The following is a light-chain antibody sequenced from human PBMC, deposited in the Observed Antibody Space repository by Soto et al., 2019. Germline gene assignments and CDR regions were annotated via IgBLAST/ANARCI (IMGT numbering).Light chain of an antibody. J-gene: IGKJ4*01. Sequence: EIVLTQSPGTLSLSPGERATLSCRASQTVGNNYLAWYQQKPGQTPRLLIHGASNRATGIPDRISGSGSGTDFTLFISRLEPEDFAVYYCQQYASSPLTVGGGTKVEIK. CDR3: QQYASSPLT. CDR2: GAS. V-gene: IGKV3-20*01. CDR1: QTVGNNY.